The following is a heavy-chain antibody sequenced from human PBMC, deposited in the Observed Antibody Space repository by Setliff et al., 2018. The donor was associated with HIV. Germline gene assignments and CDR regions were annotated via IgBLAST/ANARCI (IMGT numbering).Heavy chain of an antibody. Sequence: SETLSLTCTVSYYSIRSEYYWGWVRQPPGKGLEWIGSLYQSGSAYYNPSLKSRVTMSVDTSKDQFSLRLRSVTAADTAVYYCVRLNTFILYTDYWGQGRLVTVSS. V-gene: IGHV4-38-2*02. CDR2: LYQSGSA. J-gene: IGHJ4*02. D-gene: IGHD3-16*01. CDR3: VRLNTFILYTDY. CDR1: YYSIRSEYY.